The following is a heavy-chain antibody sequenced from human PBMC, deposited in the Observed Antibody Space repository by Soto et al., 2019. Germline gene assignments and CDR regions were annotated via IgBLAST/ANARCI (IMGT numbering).Heavy chain of an antibody. J-gene: IGHJ6*02. V-gene: IGHV3-21*01. CDR1: GFNFNSYT. CDR3: ARVRLVGYYGMDV. CDR2: ISSSGYI. D-gene: IGHD6-6*01. Sequence: PGGSLRLSCAASGFNFNSYTINWVRQAPGKRLEWLSSISSSGYIFSTDSVRGRFTISRDNAKNSVYLQINSLRAEDTAVYYCARVRLVGYYGMDVWGQGTTVTVSS.